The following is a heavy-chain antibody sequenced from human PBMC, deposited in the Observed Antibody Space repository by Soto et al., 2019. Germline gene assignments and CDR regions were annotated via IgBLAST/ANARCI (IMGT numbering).Heavy chain of an antibody. V-gene: IGHV3-15*07. CDR1: GFTFSNAW. CDR3: AKERSSGWSFDY. CDR2: IKSKTDGGTT. D-gene: IGHD6-19*01. J-gene: IGHJ4*02. Sequence: PGGSLRLSCAASGFTFSNAWMNWVRQAPGKGLERVGRIKSKTDGGTTDYAAPVKGRFTISRDDSKNTLYLQMNSLRAEDTAVFYCAKERSSGWSFDYWGQGT.